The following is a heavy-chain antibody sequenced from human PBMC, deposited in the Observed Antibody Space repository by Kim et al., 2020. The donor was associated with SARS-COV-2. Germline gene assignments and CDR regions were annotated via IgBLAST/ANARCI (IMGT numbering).Heavy chain of an antibody. CDR2: KPEGSAD. Sequence: KPEGSADYYVDSVKGRFTISRDIAKNSLYLQMNNLRAEDTAVYYCTTGGAYWGQGTLVTVSS. V-gene: IGHV3-7*04. D-gene: IGHD3-16*01. CDR3: TTGGAY. J-gene: IGHJ4*02.